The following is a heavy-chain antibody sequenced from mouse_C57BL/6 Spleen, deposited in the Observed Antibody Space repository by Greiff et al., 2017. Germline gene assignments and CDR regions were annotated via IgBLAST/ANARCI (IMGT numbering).Heavy chain of an antibody. D-gene: IGHD1-1*01. CDR2: IRNKANGYTT. CDR3: ARYGSSSYWYFDV. CDR1: GFTFTDYY. V-gene: IGHV7-3*01. Sequence: EVMLVESGGGLVQPGGSLSLSCAASGFTFTDYYMSWVRQPPGKALEWLGFIRNKANGYTTEYSASVKGRFTISRDNSQSILYLQMNALRAEDSATYYCARYGSSSYWYFDVWGTGTTVTVSS. J-gene: IGHJ1*03.